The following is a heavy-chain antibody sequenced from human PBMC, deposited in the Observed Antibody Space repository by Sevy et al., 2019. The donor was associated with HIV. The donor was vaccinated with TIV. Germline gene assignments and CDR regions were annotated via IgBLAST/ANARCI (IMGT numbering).Heavy chain of an antibody. J-gene: IGHJ4*02. D-gene: IGHD6-6*01. V-gene: IGHV3-33*01. CDR1: GFTFSSYG. CDR3: ARDPYSSSFYFDY. Sequence: GGSLRLSCAASGFTFSSYGMHWVRQAPGKGLEWVAVIWYDGSNKYYADSVKGRFIISRDNSKNTLYLQMNSLRAEDTAVYYCARDPYSSSFYFDYWGQGTLVTVSS. CDR2: IWYDGSNK.